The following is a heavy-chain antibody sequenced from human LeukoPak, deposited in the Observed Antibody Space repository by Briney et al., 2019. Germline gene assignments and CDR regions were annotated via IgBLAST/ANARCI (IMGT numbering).Heavy chain of an antibody. V-gene: IGHV4-4*02. D-gene: IGHD3-16*01. CDR2: ISLSGSP. CDR3: ARGSGGGN. CDR1: GVSTSCNNW. Sequence: SGTLSLTCAVSGVSTSCNNWWTWVRQPPGKGLEWIGEISLSGSPSYHPSLKSRVPISLDKSKNQFSLKLSSVTAADTAVYYCARGSGGGNWGQGTLVTVSS. J-gene: IGHJ4*02.